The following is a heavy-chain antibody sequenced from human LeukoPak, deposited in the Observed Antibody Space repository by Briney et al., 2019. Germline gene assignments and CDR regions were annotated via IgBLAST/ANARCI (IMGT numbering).Heavy chain of an antibody. CDR3: AKGLRAQWLVPCWFDP. CDR1: GFTFSSYS. D-gene: IGHD6-19*01. CDR2: ISSSSSYI. V-gene: IGHV3-21*04. Sequence: GGSLRLSCAASGFTFSSYSMNWVRQAPGKGLEWVSSISSSSSYIYYADSVKGRFTISRDNAKNSLYLQMNSLRAEDTALYYCAKGLRAQWLVPCWFDPWGQGTLVTVSS. J-gene: IGHJ5*02.